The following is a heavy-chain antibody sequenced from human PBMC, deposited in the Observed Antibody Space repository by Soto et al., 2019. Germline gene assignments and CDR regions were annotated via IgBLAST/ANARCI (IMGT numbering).Heavy chain of an antibody. Sequence: PGGSLRLSCAASGFTFVSYAMSWVRQAPGKGLEWVSGISGSGGSTYYADSVKGRFTISRDNSKNTLYLQMNSLRAEDTALYYCAKLSYYDNNGRPYYFHYWGQGALVTVS. CDR2: ISGSGGST. CDR1: GFTFVSYA. V-gene: IGHV3-23*01. D-gene: IGHD3-22*01. J-gene: IGHJ4*02. CDR3: AKLSYYDNNGRPYYFHY.